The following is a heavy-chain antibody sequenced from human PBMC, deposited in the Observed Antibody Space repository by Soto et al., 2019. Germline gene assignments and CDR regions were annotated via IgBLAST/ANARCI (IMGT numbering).Heavy chain of an antibody. CDR2: ISFDVINQ. V-gene: IGHV3-30*18. D-gene: IGHD1-1*01. CDR3: AKGDGNSLM. J-gene: IGHJ3*02. CDR1: GYTFSSYD. Sequence: QGQLVYSGGGEGQPGRTLRLSWADSGYTFSSYDRHLVHQARGKGLEWEAAISFDVINQDCADSVKGLFTISSANAKNKLFLQMNVLRTEDTGVYYCAKGDGNSLMWGQGKRVIVSS.